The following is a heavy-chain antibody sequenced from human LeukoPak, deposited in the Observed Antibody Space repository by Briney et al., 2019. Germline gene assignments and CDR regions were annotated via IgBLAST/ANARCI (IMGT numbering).Heavy chain of an antibody. D-gene: IGHD1-26*01. CDR1: GGSISDSNW. CDR3: ARDLVGAPYYFDY. J-gene: IGHJ4*02. CDR2: IYQSGST. V-gene: IGHV4-4*02. Sequence: PSKTLSLTCAVSGGSISDSNWWNWLRQSPGKGLEWIGKIYQSGSTNYNPSLKNRVTISVGKSKNQFSLNLNSVTAADTAVYYCARDLVGAPYYFDYWGQGTLVTVSS.